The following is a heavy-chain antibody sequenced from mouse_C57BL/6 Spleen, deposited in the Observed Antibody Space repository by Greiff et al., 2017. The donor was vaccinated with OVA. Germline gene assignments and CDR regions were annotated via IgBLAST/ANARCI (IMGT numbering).Heavy chain of an antibody. J-gene: IGHJ1*03. V-gene: IGHV5-17*01. D-gene: IGHD1-1*01. Sequence: EVQLVESGGGLVKPGGSLKLSCAASGFTFSDYGMHWVRQAPEKGLEWVAYISSGSSTIYYADTVKGRFTISRDNAKNTLFLQMTSLRSEDTAMYYCARTEYGSRGYFDVWGTGTTVTVSS. CDR3: ARTEYGSRGYFDV. CDR1: GFTFSDYG. CDR2: ISSGSSTI.